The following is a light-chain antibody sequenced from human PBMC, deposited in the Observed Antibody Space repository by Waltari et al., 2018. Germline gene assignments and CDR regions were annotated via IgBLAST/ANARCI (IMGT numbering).Light chain of an antibody. CDR1: SSDVGGYNY. J-gene: IGLJ3*02. CDR3: SSYTTSGTWV. V-gene: IGLV2-14*03. Sequence: QSALTQPASVSGSPGQSITISCTGTSSDVGGYNYVSWCQQHPGKAPKLMIYDFNIRPSGISNRFSGSKSGNTASLTISGLQAEDEADYYCSSYTTSGTWVFGGGTKLAVL. CDR2: DFN.